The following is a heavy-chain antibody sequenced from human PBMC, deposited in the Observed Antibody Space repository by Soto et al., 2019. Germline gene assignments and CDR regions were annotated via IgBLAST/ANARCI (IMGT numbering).Heavy chain of an antibody. CDR2: IYYSGST. D-gene: IGHD2-2*01. Sequence: SETLSLTCTVSGGSISSYYWSWIRQPPGKGLEWIGYIYYSGSTNYNPSLKSRVTISVDTSKNQFSLKLSSVTAVDTAVYYCAKSMPYGAYYYYGMDVWGQGTTVTVSS. CDR1: GGSISSYY. V-gene: IGHV4-59*01. J-gene: IGHJ6*02. CDR3: AKSMPYGAYYYYGMDV.